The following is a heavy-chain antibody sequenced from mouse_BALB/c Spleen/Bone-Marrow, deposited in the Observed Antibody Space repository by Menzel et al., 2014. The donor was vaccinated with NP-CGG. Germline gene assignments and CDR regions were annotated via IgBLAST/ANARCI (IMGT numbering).Heavy chain of an antibody. CDR2: ISSGSSTI. V-gene: IGHV5-17*02. CDR1: GFTFSSFG. D-gene: IGHD2-1*01. J-gene: IGHJ3*01. CDR3: ARGGNFAWFAY. Sequence: EVKLMESGGGLVQPGGSRKLSCAASGFTFSSFGMHWVRQAPEKGLEWVAYISSGSSTIYYADTVKGRFTISRDNPKNTLFLQRTSLRSEDTAMYYCARGGNFAWFAYWGQGTLVTVSA.